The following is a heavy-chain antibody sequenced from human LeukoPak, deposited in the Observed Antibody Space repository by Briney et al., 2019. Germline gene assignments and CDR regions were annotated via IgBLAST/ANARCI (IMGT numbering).Heavy chain of an antibody. CDR2: ISSSGSTI. Sequence: GGPLRLSCAASGFTFSDYYMSWIRQAPGKGLEWVSYISSSGSTIYYADSVKGRFTISRDNAKNSLYLQMNSLRAEDTAVYYCAIIYYDSSGYYEYWGQGTLVTVSS. J-gene: IGHJ4*02. CDR3: AIIYYDSSGYYEY. CDR1: GFTFSDYY. D-gene: IGHD3-22*01. V-gene: IGHV3-11*01.